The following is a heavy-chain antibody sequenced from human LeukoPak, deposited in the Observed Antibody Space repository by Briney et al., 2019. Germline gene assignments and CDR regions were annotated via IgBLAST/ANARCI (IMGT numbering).Heavy chain of an antibody. CDR2: INPNSGGT. J-gene: IGHJ3*02. CDR1: GYXFTGYY. Sequence: ASVKVSCKASGYXFTGYYMHWVRQAPGQGLKWMGWINPNSGGTKCAQNFQGRVTMTRDTSISTAYMELSRLRSDDTAVYYCARDSAVYDSSGYFLHAFDIWGQGTMVTVSS. V-gene: IGHV1-2*02. D-gene: IGHD3-22*01. CDR3: ARDSAVYDSSGYFLHAFDI.